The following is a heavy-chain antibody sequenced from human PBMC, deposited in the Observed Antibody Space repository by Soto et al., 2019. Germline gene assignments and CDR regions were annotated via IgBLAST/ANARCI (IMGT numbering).Heavy chain of an antibody. J-gene: IGHJ6*02. CDR1: GFIVSGNY. V-gene: IGHV3-53*02. Sequence: EVRLVETGGDLIQPGGSLRLYCAASGFIVSGNYMSWVRQAPGKGLEWVSVIYSGGSTYYADSVKGRFTISRDNSKNTLYLQMNSLRADDTAVYYCARDGGLAEDGMDVWGQGTTVTVSS. CDR2: IYSGGST. CDR3: ARDGGLAEDGMDV. D-gene: IGHD3-10*01.